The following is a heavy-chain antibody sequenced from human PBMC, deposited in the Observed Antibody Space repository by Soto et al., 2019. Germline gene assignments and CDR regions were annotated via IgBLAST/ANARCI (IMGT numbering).Heavy chain of an antibody. CDR2: IIPIFGTA. V-gene: IGHV1-69*01. Sequence: QVQLVQSGAEVKKPGSSVKVSCKASGGTFSSYAISWVRQAPGQGLEWMGGIIPIFGTANYAQKFQGRVTITADESTSPAYMELSSLRSEDTAVYYCARGGTYYYDSSCSHLTAFDIWGQGTMVTVSS. J-gene: IGHJ3*02. CDR3: ARGGTYYYDSSCSHLTAFDI. D-gene: IGHD3-22*01. CDR1: GGTFSSYA.